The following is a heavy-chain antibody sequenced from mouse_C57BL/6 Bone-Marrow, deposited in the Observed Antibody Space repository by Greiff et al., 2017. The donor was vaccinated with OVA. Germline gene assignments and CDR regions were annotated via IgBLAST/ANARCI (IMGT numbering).Heavy chain of an antibody. D-gene: IGHD2-3*01. Sequence: QVHVKQSGAELVRPGTSVKMSCKASGYTFTNYWIGWAKQRPGHGLEWIGDIYPGGGYTNYNEKFKGKATLTADKSSSTAYMQFSSLTSEDSAIYYCAREGIDGYPRYFDVWGTGTTVTVSS. V-gene: IGHV1-63*01. J-gene: IGHJ1*03. CDR2: IYPGGGYT. CDR1: GYTFTNYW. CDR3: AREGIDGYPRYFDV.